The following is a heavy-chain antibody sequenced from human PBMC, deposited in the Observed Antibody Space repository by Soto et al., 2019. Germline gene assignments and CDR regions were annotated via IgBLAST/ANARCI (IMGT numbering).Heavy chain of an antibody. J-gene: IGHJ3*02. Sequence: QVQLVQSGAEVKKPGSSVKVSCKASGGTFSTYTIIWVRQAPGQGLEWMGRIIPMLDITNNAQRFQGRVTITADKSTSTAYLELSSLRSEDTAVYYCTLGSWSAETFDILGRGTMVTVSS. D-gene: IGHD6-13*01. CDR3: TLGSWSAETFDI. CDR1: GGTFSTYT. CDR2: IIPMLDIT. V-gene: IGHV1-69*02.